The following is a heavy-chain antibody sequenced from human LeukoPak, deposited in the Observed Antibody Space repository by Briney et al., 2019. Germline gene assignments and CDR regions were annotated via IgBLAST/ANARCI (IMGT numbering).Heavy chain of an antibody. CDR2: IYYSGST. V-gene: IGHV4-39*01. J-gene: IGHJ5*02. CDR1: GGSISSSNW. Sequence: SETLSLTCAVSGGSISSSNWWSWVRQPPGKGLEWIGSIYYSGSTYYNPSLKSRVTISVDTSKNQFSLKLSSVTAADTAVYYCARHPYVLRFLEWPEGQFDPWGQGTLVTVSS. D-gene: IGHD3-3*01. CDR3: ARHPYVLRFLEWPEGQFDP.